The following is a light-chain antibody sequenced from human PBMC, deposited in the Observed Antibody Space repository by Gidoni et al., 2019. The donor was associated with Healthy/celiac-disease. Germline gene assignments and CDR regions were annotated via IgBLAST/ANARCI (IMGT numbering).Light chain of an antibody. V-gene: IGKV1-12*01. CDR2: AAT. Sequence: DSQMTQSPSSVSASVGDRVTITCRASQGISSWLAWYQQKAGKAPKLLIYAATSLQGGVASRCSGRGSGPDFTLTISSQQPEDFASYYCQQANSFPLTFGGGTKVEIK. CDR1: QGISSW. J-gene: IGKJ4*01. CDR3: QQANSFPLT.